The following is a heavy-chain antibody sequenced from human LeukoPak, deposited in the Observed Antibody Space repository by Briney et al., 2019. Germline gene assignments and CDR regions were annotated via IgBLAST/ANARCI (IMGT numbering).Heavy chain of an antibody. J-gene: IGHJ6*02. CDR1: GYTFTNYG. V-gene: IGHV1-18*01. Sequence: ASVKVSCKASGYTFTNYGINWVRQAPGQGLEWVGWISAHTGDTNYAQKVQGRVTMTTDTSTSTAYMELRSLRSDDTAVYYCARDFLSFDYYGSGSYTYYYYGMDVWGQGTTVTVSS. CDR2: ISAHTGDT. CDR3: ARDFLSFDYYGSGSYTYYYYGMDV. D-gene: IGHD3-10*01.